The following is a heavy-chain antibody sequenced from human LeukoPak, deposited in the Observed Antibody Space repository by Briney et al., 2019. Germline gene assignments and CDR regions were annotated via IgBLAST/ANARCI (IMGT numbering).Heavy chain of an antibody. V-gene: IGHV1-46*01. CDR1: GYTFTSHY. D-gene: IGHD2-15*01. CDR2: INPSGGST. CDR3: ARDGVVVAATYYYYYCMDV. J-gene: IGHJ6*02. Sequence: ASVKVSCKASGYTFTSHYMHWVRQAPGQGLEWMGIINPSGGSTSYAQKFQGRVTMTRDTSTSTVYMELSSLRSEDTAVYYCARDGVVVAATYYYYYCMDVWGQGTTVTVSS.